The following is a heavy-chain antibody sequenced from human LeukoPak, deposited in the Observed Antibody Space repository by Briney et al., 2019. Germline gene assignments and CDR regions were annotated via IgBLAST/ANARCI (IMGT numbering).Heavy chain of an antibody. Sequence: GGSLRLSCAVSGFTVRTYWMSWVRQAPGKGLEWVSAISGSGGSTYYADSVKGRFTISRDNSKNTLYLQMNSLRAEDTAVYYCAKAGAVVVAAAKFFDYWGQGTLVTVSS. CDR1: GFTVRTYW. J-gene: IGHJ4*02. V-gene: IGHV3-23*01. CDR3: AKAGAVVVAAAKFFDY. D-gene: IGHD2-15*01. CDR2: ISGSGGST.